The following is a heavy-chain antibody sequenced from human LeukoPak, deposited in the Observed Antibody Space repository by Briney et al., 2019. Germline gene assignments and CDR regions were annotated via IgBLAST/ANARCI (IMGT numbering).Heavy chain of an antibody. Sequence: GESLKISCKGSGYSFTSYWIGWVRQMPGKGLEWMGIIYPGDSDTRYSPSFQGQVTISADKSISTAYLQWSSLEASDTAMYYCARQSSISSSWYNWFDPWGQGTLVTVSS. J-gene: IGHJ5*02. V-gene: IGHV5-51*01. CDR1: GYSFTSYW. D-gene: IGHD6-13*01. CDR2: IYPGDSDT. CDR3: ARQSSISSSWYNWFDP.